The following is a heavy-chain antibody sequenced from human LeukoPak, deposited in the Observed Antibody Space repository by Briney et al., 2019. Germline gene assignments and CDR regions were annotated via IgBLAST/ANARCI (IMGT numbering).Heavy chain of an antibody. CDR2: ISGSGGST. CDR1: GFTFSSYG. J-gene: IGHJ6*03. D-gene: IGHD1-26*01. V-gene: IGHV3-23*01. Sequence: GGSLRLSCAASGFTFSSYGMSWVCQAPGKGLEWVSAISGSGGSTYYADSVKGRFTISRDNSKNTLYLQMNSLRAEDTAVYYCAKSGSGSYSGDYYYYMDVWGKGTTVTISS. CDR3: AKSGSGSYSGDYYYYMDV.